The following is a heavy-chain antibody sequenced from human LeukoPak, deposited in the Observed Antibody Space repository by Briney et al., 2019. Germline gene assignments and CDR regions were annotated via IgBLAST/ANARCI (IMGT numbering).Heavy chain of an antibody. J-gene: IGHJ6*03. CDR2: IHYSGST. Sequence: PSETLSLTCTVSGGSISSYYWSWFLQPPGKGLEWIGYIHYSGSTNYNPSLKSRVTISVDTSKNQFSLKLSSVTAADTAVYYCARTTYCGGDCYGVFDYYYMDVWGERDTVTLSS. CDR1: GGSISSYY. V-gene: IGHV4-59*01. CDR3: ARTTYCGGDCYGVFDYYYMDV. D-gene: IGHD2-21*02.